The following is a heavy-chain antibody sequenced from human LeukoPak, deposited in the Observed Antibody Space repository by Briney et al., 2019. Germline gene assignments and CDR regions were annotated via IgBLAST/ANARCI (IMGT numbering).Heavy chain of an antibody. CDR1: GGPFSGYN. D-gene: IGHD3-10*01. CDR3: ARETYYYGSAKVSDY. Sequence: SETLSLTCAVYGGPFSGYNWSWIRQPPGKGPEWIGEINHSGSTSYNPSLKSRVTISVDTSKNQFSLKLSSVTAADTAVYYCARETYYYGSAKVSDYWGQGTLVTVSS. J-gene: IGHJ4*02. V-gene: IGHV4-34*01. CDR2: INHSGST.